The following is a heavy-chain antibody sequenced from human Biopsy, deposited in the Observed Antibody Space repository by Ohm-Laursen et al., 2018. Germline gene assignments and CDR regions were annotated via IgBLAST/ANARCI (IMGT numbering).Heavy chain of an antibody. D-gene: IGHD1-26*01. J-gene: IGHJ4*02. CDR2: VSSDGKNK. V-gene: IGHV3-30*18. CDR3: AKGLYSGSYYYDS. Sequence: SLRLSCAAFGFTLSNYGMHWVRQAPGRGLEWVAAVSSDGKNKHYADSVQGRFTISRDNSKNTVDLQMNSLRAEDTAVYYCAKGLYSGSYYYDSWGQGTLVTVSS. CDR1: GFTLSNYG.